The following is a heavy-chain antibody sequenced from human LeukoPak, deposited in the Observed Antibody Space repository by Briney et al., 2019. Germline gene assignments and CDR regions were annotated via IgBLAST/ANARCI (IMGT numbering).Heavy chain of an antibody. CDR2: IYYSGST. J-gene: IGHJ4*02. V-gene: IGHV4-39*07. Sequence: SETLSLTCTVSGGSISSSSYYWGWIRQPPGKGLEWIGSIYYSGSTYYNPSLKSRVTISVDTSKNQFSLKLSSVTAADTAVYYCARGRQFYSDSHGYTVRYFDYWGQGTLVTVSS. CDR3: ARGRQFYSDSHGYTVRYFDY. D-gene: IGHD3-22*01. CDR1: GGSISSSSYY.